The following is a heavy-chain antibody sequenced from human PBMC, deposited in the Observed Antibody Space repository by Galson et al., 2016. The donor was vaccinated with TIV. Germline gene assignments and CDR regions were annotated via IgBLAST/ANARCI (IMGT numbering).Heavy chain of an antibody. V-gene: IGHV3-48*03. CDR2: ITSSGSTT. CDR1: GFIFTNYE. J-gene: IGHJ4*02. Sequence: SLRLSCAGSGFIFTNYEMNWVRQAPGRGLEWVSYITSSGSTTYYADSVKGRFTISRDKSRNTLYLQMNSMRAEDTAVYYCAKDLQTYIVMTGYFDSWGQGTLVTVSS. D-gene: IGHD2/OR15-2a*01. CDR3: AKDLQTYIVMTGYFDS.